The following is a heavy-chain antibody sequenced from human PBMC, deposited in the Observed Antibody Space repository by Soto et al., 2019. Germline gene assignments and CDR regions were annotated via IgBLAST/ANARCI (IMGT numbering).Heavy chain of an antibody. J-gene: IGHJ6*02. Sequence: PSETLSLTCAVYGGSFSGYYWSWIRQPPGKGLEWIGEINHSGSTNYNPSLKSRVTISVDTSKNQFSLKLSSVTAADTAVYYCATGGRSGMDVWGQGTTVTVSS. D-gene: IGHD3-16*01. CDR2: INHSGST. CDR3: ATGGRSGMDV. V-gene: IGHV4-34*01. CDR1: GGSFSGYY.